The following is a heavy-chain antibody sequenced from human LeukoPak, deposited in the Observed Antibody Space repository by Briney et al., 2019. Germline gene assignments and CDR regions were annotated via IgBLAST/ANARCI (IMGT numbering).Heavy chain of an antibody. D-gene: IGHD1-26*01. J-gene: IGHJ4*02. CDR3: ARDLSSTANWEFDY. CDR2: INLNSGDT. Sequence: GASVKVSCKASGYTFTGYYMHWVRQAPGQGLEWMGWINLNSGDTYYAQNFQGRVTMTRDTSISTAYVELSRLTSDDTAIYYCARDLSSTANWEFDYWGQGTLVTVSS. CDR1: GYTFTGYY. V-gene: IGHV1-2*02.